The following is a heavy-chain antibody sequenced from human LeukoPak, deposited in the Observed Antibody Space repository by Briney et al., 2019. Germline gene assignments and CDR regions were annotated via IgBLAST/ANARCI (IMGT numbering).Heavy chain of an antibody. CDR3: AKDLAGYCSSTSCEIS. D-gene: IGHD2-2*01. CDR1: GFTFSSYA. V-gene: IGHV3-23*01. CDR2: ISGSGGST. J-gene: IGHJ5*02. Sequence: GGSLRLSCAASGFTFSSYARSWVRQAPGKGLEWVSAISGSGGSTYYADSVKGRFTISRDNSKNTLYLQMNSLRAEDTAVYYCAKDLAGYCSSTSCEISWGQGTLVTVSS.